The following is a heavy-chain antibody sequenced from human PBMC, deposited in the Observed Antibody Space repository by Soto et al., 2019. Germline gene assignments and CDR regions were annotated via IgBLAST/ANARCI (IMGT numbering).Heavy chain of an antibody. CDR2: IYYSGST. CDR1: GGSISSGGYY. J-gene: IGHJ4*01. D-gene: IGHD5-18*01. V-gene: IGHV4-31*03. CDR3: ARDLDTATYFDY. Sequence: SETLSLTCTVSGGSISSGGYYWSWIRQHPGKGLEWIGYIYYSGSTYYNPSLKSRVTISVDTSKNQFSLKLDSVTAADTAVYYCARDLDTATYFDYWSHGTLVTVSS.